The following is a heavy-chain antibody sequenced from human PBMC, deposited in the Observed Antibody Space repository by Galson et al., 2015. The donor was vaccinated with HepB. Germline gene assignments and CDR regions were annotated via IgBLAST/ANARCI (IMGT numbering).Heavy chain of an antibody. Sequence: CAISGDSVSNNNVAWYWIRQSPSRGLEWLGRTYYRSKWYKDYAVSVKSRITINPDTSKNQVSLQLEYVTPEDTAVYYCAYGVDVWGQGTTVTVSS. CDR2: TYYRSKWYK. CDR3: AYGVDV. V-gene: IGHV6-1*01. J-gene: IGHJ6*02. CDR1: GDSVSNNNVA.